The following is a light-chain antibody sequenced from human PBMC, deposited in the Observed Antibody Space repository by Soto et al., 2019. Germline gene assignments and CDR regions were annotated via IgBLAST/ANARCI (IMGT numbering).Light chain of an antibody. CDR3: RSYAGSDKYV. V-gene: IGLV1-47*01. CDR1: RSNIGTNY. J-gene: IGLJ1*01. Sequence: QSVLTQPPSASGTPGQRVTISCSGRRSNIGTNYVYWYQQFPGTAPKLIIYEVRERPSGVPDRFSGSKSGNTASLTVSGLQAEDEADYYCRSYAGSDKYVFGTGTKLTVL. CDR2: EVR.